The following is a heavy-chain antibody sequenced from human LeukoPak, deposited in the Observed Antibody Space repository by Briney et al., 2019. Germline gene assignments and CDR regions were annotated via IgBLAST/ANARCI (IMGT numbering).Heavy chain of an antibody. CDR3: ASLAQLRRDGSVVDSFDM. Sequence: SETLSLTCTVSGGSISSYYWSWIRQPPGKGLEWIGYIYYSGSTNYNPSLKSRVTLSIDTSKSQFSLKLSSVTAADTAVYYCASLAQLRRDGSVVDSFDMWSQGTMVAVSS. CDR2: IYYSGST. V-gene: IGHV4-59*01. J-gene: IGHJ3*02. D-gene: IGHD5-24*01. CDR1: GGSISSYY.